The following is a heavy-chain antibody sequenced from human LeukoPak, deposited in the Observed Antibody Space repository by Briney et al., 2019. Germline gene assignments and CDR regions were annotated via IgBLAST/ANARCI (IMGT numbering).Heavy chain of an antibody. CDR2: INHSGST. V-gene: IGHV4-34*01. CDR1: GGSFSGYY. D-gene: IGHD3-3*01. J-gene: IGHJ4*02. Sequence: SETLSLTCAVYGGSFSGYYWSWIRQPPGKGLEWIGEINHSGSTNYNPSLKSRVTISVDTSKNQFSLKLSSVTAADTAVYYCARGRGLTILGVVISKPTNYFDYWGQGTLVTVSS. CDR3: ARGRGLTILGVVISKPTNYFDY.